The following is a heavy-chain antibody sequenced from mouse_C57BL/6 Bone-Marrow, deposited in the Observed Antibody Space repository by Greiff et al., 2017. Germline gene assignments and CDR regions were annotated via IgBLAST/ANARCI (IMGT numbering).Heavy chain of an antibody. J-gene: IGHJ4*01. D-gene: IGHD2-3*01. V-gene: IGHV1-67*01. CDR1: GYTFTDCA. CDR3: AREAGYYFYAMDY. CDR2: IRTYNGNT. Sequence: QVQLQQSGPEVVRPGVSVKISCKGSGYTFTDCALHWVKQSHAKRLEWIGVIRTYNGNTHYNQRFKGKATMTVDKSSRTAYMELARVTSEDSAIDYCAREAGYYFYAMDYWGQGTSVTVSS.